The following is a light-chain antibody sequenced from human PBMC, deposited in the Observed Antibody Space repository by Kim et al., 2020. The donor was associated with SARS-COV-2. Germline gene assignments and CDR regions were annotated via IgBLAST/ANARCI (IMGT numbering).Light chain of an antibody. V-gene: IGLV3-21*04. J-gene: IGLJ1*01. CDR2: YDD. CDR1: SIGSKS. Sequence: SYELTQPPSVSVAPGETATITCGGTSIGSKSVHWYQQRSGQAPLLVIYYDDSRPSGIPERFSASNFDNTAALTISRVEAGDEADYYCQAWDSSTDQVIFG. CDR3: QAWDSSTDQVI.